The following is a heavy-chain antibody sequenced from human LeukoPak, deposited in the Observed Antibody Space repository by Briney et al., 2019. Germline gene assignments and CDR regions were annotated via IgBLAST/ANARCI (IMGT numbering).Heavy chain of an antibody. CDR3: ARSTYGGNYYFDN. J-gene: IGHJ4*02. CDR2: IASGGAAS. CDR1: GITLSNYA. D-gene: IGHD1-26*01. V-gene: IGHV3-23*01. Sequence: PGGSLRLSCAVSGITLSNYAMSWVRQAPGKGLERVAGIASGGAASYHADAVQGRFTISRGDSKSTLYLQMSSLRAEDTAIYYCARSTYGGNYYFDNWGQGTLVTVSS.